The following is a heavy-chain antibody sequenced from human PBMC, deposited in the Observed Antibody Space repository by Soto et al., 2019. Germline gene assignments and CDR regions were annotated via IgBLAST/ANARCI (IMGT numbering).Heavy chain of an antibody. CDR1: GGSFSGYY. J-gene: IGHJ6*02. V-gene: IGHV4-34*01. CDR3: ARVLGYCISTSCYPIPNYYYYYGMDV. Sequence: SETLSLTCAVYGGSFSGYYWSWVRQPPGKGLEWIGEINHSGSTNYNPSLKSRVTISVDTSKNQFSLKLSSVTAADTAVYYCARVLGYCISTSCYPIPNYYYYYGMDVWGQGTTVTVSS. D-gene: IGHD2-2*01. CDR2: INHSGST.